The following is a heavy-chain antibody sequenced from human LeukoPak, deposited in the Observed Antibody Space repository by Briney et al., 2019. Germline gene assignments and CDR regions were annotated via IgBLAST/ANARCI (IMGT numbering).Heavy chain of an antibody. Sequence: GGSLRLSCAASGFTFSSYAMSWVRQAPGKGLEWVSAISGSGGSTYYADSVKGRFTISRDNSKNTLYLQMNSLRAEDTAVYYCAKESVVRYFDWSYSGQFAYWGQGTRVTVFS. CDR2: ISGSGGST. CDR3: AKESVVRYFDWSYSGQFAY. D-gene: IGHD3-9*01. V-gene: IGHV3-23*01. J-gene: IGHJ4*02. CDR1: GFTFSSYA.